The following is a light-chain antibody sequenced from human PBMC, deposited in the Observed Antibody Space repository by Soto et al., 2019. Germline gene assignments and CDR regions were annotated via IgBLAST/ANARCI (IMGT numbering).Light chain of an antibody. CDR2: EVS. V-gene: IGLV2-8*01. CDR1: SSDVGGYNY. J-gene: IGLJ1*01. Sequence: QSALTQPPSASGSPGQSVTISCTGTSSDVGGYNYVSWYQQHPGKAPKLMIYEVSKRPSGVPDRFSGSKSGNTASLTVSGLQAEDEADYACSNNFVFGTGTKVTVL. CDR3: SNNFV.